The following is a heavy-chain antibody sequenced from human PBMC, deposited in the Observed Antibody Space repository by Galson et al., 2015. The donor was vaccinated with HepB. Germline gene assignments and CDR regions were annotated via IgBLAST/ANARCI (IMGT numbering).Heavy chain of an antibody. J-gene: IGHJ6*03. CDR3: AREKEVVPAAPTDYYYMDV. CDR1: GYTFTSYA. CDR2: INTNTGNP. Sequence: SVKVSCKASGYTFTSYAMNWVRQAPGQGLEWMGWINTNTGNPTYAQGFTGRFVFSLDTSVSTAYLQISSLKAEDTAVYYCAREKEVVPAAPTDYYYMDVWGKGTTVTVSS. V-gene: IGHV7-4-1*02. D-gene: IGHD2-2*01.